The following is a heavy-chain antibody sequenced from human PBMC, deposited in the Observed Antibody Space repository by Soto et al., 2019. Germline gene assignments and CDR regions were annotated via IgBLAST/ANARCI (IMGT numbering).Heavy chain of an antibody. CDR3: ARHPERGYSGYEHMYYFDY. J-gene: IGHJ4*02. CDR2: IYYSGST. D-gene: IGHD5-12*01. Sequence: SETLSLTCTVSGGSISSSSYYWGWIRQPPGKGLEWIGSIYYSGSTYYNPSLKSRVTISVDTSKNQFSLKLSSVTAADTAVYYCARHPERGYSGYEHMYYFDYWGQGTLVTVSS. V-gene: IGHV4-39*01. CDR1: GGSISSSSYY.